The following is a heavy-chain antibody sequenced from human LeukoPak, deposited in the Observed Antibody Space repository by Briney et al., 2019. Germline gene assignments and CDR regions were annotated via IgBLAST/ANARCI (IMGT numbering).Heavy chain of an antibody. D-gene: IGHD3-9*01. CDR1: GVSITSGGYS. J-gene: IGHJ5*02. CDR3: ASSRSAYDFLTGYSSDTNWFDP. CDR2: IFYTGAT. Sequence: SETLSLTCTVSGVSITSGGYSWSWIRQYPGKGLEWIGYIFYTGATHYNPSLKSRVFISMDMSKNQFSLKLSSVTAADTAVYYCASSRSAYDFLTGYSSDTNWFDPWGQGTLVTVSS. V-gene: IGHV4-31*03.